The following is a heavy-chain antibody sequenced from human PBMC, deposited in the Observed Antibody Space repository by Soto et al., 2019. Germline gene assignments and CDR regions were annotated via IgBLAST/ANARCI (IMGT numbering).Heavy chain of an antibody. CDR2: ISAYNGNT. V-gene: IGHV1-18*01. CDR1: GYTFTSYG. J-gene: IGHJ6*03. Sequence: ASVKVSCKASGYTFTSYGISWVRQAPGQGLEWMGWISAYNGNTNYAQKLQGRVTMTTDTSTSTAYMELRSLRSDDTAVYYCARQPRGYYYYYMDVWGKGTTVTVSS. CDR3: ARQPRGYYYYYMDV. D-gene: IGHD6-13*01.